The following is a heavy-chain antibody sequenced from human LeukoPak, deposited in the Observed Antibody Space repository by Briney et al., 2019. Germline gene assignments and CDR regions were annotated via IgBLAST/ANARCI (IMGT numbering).Heavy chain of an antibody. D-gene: IGHD3-22*01. CDR3: AREGNYYDSSGYNPFDY. CDR1: GFTVSSNY. CDR2: IYSGGST. J-gene: IGHJ4*02. V-gene: IGHV3-66*01. Sequence: GGSLRLSCAASGFTVSSNYMSWVRQAPGKGLEWVSVIYSGGSTYYADSVKGRFTISRDNAKNSLYLQMNSLRAEDTAVYYCAREGNYYDSSGYNPFDYWGQGTLVTVSS.